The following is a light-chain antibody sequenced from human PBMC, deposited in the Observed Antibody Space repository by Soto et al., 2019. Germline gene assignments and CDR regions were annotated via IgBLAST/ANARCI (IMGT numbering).Light chain of an antibody. Sequence: QPVLTQPPSVSGAPGQRVTISCTGSSSNIGAGYVVHWYQQLPGTAPKLLIYGNINRPSGVPDRFSGSKSDTSASLAITGLQAEDEADYYCQSYDSSLSGDVFGTGTKVTVL. V-gene: IGLV1-40*01. CDR3: QSYDSSLSGDV. CDR1: SSNIGAGYV. CDR2: GNI. J-gene: IGLJ1*01.